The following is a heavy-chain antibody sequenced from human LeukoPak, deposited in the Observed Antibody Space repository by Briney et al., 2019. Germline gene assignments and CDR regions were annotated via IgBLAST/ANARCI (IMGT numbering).Heavy chain of an antibody. CDR3: ARAPLLLWFGELTSTNYFDY. CDR2: IYYSGST. J-gene: IGHJ4*02. D-gene: IGHD3-10*01. V-gene: IGHV4-59*01. Sequence: PSETLSLTCTVSGGSISSYYWSWIRRPPGKGLEWIGYIYYSGSTNYNPSLKSRVTISVDTSKNQFSLKLSSVTAADTAVYYCARAPLLLWFGELTSTNYFDYWGQGTLVTVSS. CDR1: GGSISSYY.